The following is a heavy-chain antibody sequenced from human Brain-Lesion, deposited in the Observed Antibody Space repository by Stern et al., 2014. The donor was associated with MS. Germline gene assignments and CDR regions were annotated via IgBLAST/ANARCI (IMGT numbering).Heavy chain of an antibody. CDR3: ARGRVVPGFQYYATDV. Sequence: QLQLQESGPGLVKPSQTLSLSCTVSGGSISSGGYYWSWIRQPAGKGLAWIGRIFNSGSTSHNPSPKSRVPLSIETSKNQFSLRLNSMTAADTAVYYCARGRVVPGFQYYATDVWGQGTTVIVSS. V-gene: IGHV4-61*02. CDR2: IFNSGST. D-gene: IGHD2-2*01. J-gene: IGHJ6*02. CDR1: GGSISSGGYY.